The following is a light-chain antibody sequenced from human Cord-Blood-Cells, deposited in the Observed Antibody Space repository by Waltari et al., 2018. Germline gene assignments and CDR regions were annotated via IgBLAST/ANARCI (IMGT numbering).Light chain of an antibody. J-gene: IGKJ4*01. CDR1: QSVLYSSNNKNY. CDR3: QQYYSTPLT. Sequence: DIVMTQSPASLAVSQGGRATTNCRHRQSVLYSSNNKNYLAWYQQKPGQPPKLLIYWASTRESGVPDRFSGSGSGTDFTLTISSLQAEDVAVYYCQQYYSTPLTFGGGTKVEIK. CDR2: WAS. V-gene: IGKV4-1*01.